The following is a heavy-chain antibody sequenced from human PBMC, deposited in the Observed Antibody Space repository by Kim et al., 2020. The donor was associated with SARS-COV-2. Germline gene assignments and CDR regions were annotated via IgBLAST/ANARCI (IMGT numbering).Heavy chain of an antibody. CDR3: ATAPLRFLEWPLGHYYYGMDV. Sequence: ASVKVSCKVSGYTLTELSMHWVRQAPGKGLEWMGGFDPEDGETIYAQKFQGRVTMTEDTSTDTAYMELSSLRSEDTAVYYCATAPLRFLEWPLGHYYYGMDVWGQGTTVTVSS. CDR1: GYTLTELS. D-gene: IGHD3-3*01. J-gene: IGHJ6*02. V-gene: IGHV1-24*01. CDR2: FDPEDGET.